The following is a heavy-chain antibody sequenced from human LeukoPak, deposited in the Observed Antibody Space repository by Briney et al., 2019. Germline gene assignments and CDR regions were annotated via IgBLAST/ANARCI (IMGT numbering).Heavy chain of an antibody. CDR3: AKASGSYEGY. D-gene: IGHD1-26*01. J-gene: IGHJ4*02. CDR1: GFTFSSYW. Sequence: GGSLRLSCAASGFTFSSYWMSWVRQAPGKGLEWVANIKQDGSEKYYVDSVKGRFTISRGNSKNTLYLQMNSLRAEDTAVYYCAKASGSYEGYWGQGTLVTVSS. V-gene: IGHV3-7*03. CDR2: IKQDGSEK.